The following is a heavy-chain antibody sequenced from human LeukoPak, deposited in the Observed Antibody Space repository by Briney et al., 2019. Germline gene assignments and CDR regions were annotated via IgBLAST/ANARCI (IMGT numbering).Heavy chain of an antibody. Sequence: PSETLSLTCTVSGYSISSGYYWGWIRQPPGQGLEWIGSIYHSGSTYYNPSLKSRVTISVDTSKNQFSLKLSSVTAADTAVYYCARVGVTMVRGVGIWFDPWGQGTLVTVSS. CDR1: GYSISSGYY. CDR3: ARVGVTMVRGVGIWFDP. J-gene: IGHJ5*02. V-gene: IGHV4-38-2*02. CDR2: IYHSGST. D-gene: IGHD3-10*01.